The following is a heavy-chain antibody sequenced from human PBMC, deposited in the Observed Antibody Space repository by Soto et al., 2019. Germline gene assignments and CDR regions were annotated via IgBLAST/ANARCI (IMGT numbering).Heavy chain of an antibody. V-gene: IGHV4-59*08. Sequence: QVQLQESGPGLVKPSETLSLSCTVSGGSISSYYWSWIRQPPGKGMEWIGYVHHSWGSTYNPSLQXXIXXSLDTSKSQFSLKLTSVTATDTAVYYCARQGFGALPGLVDVWGQGTTVTVSS. J-gene: IGHJ6*02. CDR1: GGSISSYY. CDR2: VHHSWGS. CDR3: ARQGFGALPGLVDV. D-gene: IGHD3-10*01.